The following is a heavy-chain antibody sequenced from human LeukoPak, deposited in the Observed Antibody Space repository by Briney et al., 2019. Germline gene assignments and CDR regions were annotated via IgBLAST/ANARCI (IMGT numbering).Heavy chain of an antibody. CDR3: ARVVPAFWGMDV. CDR1: GFTFSSYG. D-gene: IGHD2-2*01. CDR2: IWYDGSNK. J-gene: IGHJ6*02. V-gene: IGHV3-33*01. Sequence: GRSLRLSCAASGFTFSSYGMHWVRQAPGKGLEWVAVIWYDGSNKYYADSVKGRFTISRDNAKNSLYLQMNSLRDEDTAVYYCARVVPAFWGMDVWGQGTTVTVSS.